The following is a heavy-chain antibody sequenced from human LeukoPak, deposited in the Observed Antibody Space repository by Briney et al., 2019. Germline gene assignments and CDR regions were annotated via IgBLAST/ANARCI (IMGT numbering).Heavy chain of an antibody. CDR1: GFTFSSYS. D-gene: IGHD5-18*01. V-gene: IGHV3-48*01. CDR2: ISSSSSTI. Sequence: GGSLRLSCAASGFTFSSYSMNWVRQAPGKGLEWVSYISSSSSTIYYADSVKGRFTISRDNSKNTLYLQMNSLRAEDTAVYYCARGRGYSQSNWVDPWGQGTMVTVSA. CDR3: ARGRGYSQSNWVDP. J-gene: IGHJ5*02.